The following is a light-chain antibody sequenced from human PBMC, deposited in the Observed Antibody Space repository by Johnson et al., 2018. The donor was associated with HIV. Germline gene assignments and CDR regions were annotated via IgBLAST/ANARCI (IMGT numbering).Light chain of an antibody. CDR1: SSKIGNKY. J-gene: IGLJ1*01. CDR3: ATWDSSLRVYV. CDR2: DNS. V-gene: IGLV1-51*01. Sequence: QSVLTQPPSVSAAPGQKVTISCSGSSSKIGNKYVSWYQQLPGTAPKVLIYDNSKRPSGIPDRFSCSKSGTSATLVITGLQTGDEADYHCATWDSSLRVYVFGTGTKVPVL.